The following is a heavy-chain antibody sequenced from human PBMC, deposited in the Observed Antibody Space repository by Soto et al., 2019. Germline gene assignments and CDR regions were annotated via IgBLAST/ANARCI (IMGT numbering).Heavy chain of an antibody. V-gene: IGHV3-33*01. CDR3: ARDSYYYDSSGYLPELIDF. Sequence: PGGSLRLSCAASGFTFSSYGMHWVRQAPGKGLEWVAVIWYDGSNKYYADSVKGRFTISRDNSKNTLYLQMNSLRAEDTAVYYCARDSYYYDSSGYLPELIDFWGQGTLVPVSS. D-gene: IGHD3-22*01. CDR1: GFTFSSYG. J-gene: IGHJ4*02. CDR2: IWYDGSNK.